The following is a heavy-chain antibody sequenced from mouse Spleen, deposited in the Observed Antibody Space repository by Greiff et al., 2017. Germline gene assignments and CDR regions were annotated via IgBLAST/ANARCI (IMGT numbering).Heavy chain of an antibody. CDR1: GYTFTSYW. CDR3: ARGRLLDWYFDV. J-gene: IGHJ1*01. V-gene: IGHV1-53*01. D-gene: IGHD1-2*01. CDR2: INPSNGGT. Sequence: VQLQQSGTELVKPGASVKLSCKASGYTFTSYWMHWVKQRPGQGLEWIGNINPSNGGTNYNEKFKSKATLTVDKSSSTAYMQLSSLTSEDSAVYYCARGRLLDWYFDVWGAGTTVTVSS.